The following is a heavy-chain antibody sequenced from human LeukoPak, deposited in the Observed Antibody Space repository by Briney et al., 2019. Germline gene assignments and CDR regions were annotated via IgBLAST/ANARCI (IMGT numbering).Heavy chain of an antibody. CDR3: ARDALGSYDY. D-gene: IGHD3-10*01. Sequence: GGPLRLSCAATGLTFSDYYMFWIRQAPGKELEWISYISNSGSTMYYADSVKGRFTISRDNAKNSLYLQMNSLRAEDTAVYYCARDALGSYDYWGQGTLVTVSS. J-gene: IGHJ4*02. CDR1: GLTFSDYY. V-gene: IGHV3-11*01. CDR2: ISNSGSTM.